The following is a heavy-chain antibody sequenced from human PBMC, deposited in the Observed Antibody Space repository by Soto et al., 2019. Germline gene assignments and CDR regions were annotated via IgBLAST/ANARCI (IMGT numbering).Heavy chain of an antibody. CDR2: ISYDGSNK. Sequence: GGSLRLSCAASGFTFSSYAMHWVRQAPGKGLEWVAVISYDGSNKYYADSVKGRFTISRDNSKNTLYLQMNSLRAEDTAVYYCARVVKQLGLWYAFDIWAQGTMVTVSS. V-gene: IGHV3-30-3*01. CDR1: GFTFSSYA. D-gene: IGHD6-6*01. CDR3: ARVVKQLGLWYAFDI. J-gene: IGHJ3*02.